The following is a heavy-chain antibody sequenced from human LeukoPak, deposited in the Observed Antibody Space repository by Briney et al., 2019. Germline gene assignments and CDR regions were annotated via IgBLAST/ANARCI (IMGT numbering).Heavy chain of an antibody. Sequence: SETLSLTCTVSGGPISSGDYYWSWIRQPPGKGLEWIGCIYYSGNTYYNPSLKSRVTISVDTSKNQFSLKLSSVTAADTTVYYCAREDGTIVRGVITGGYFQHWGQGTLVTVSS. CDR3: AREDGTIVRGVITGGYFQH. J-gene: IGHJ1*01. D-gene: IGHD3-10*01. CDR1: GGPISSGDYY. V-gene: IGHV4-30-4*01. CDR2: IYYSGNT.